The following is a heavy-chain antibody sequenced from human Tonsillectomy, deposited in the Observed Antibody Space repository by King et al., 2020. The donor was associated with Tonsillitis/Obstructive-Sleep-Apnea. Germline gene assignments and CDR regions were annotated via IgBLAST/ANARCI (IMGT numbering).Heavy chain of an antibody. Sequence: VQLVESGGGLVQPGGSLRLSCVASGFTFSTYAMTWVRQAPGKGPEWVSGISGSNGGTYYADSVKGRFTISRDNSKNTLYLQMNSLSADDTALSYGAKDFAAVTGAPGSWGQGTLVTVSS. CDR2: ISGSNGGT. CDR3: AKDFAAVTGAPGS. J-gene: IGHJ5*02. CDR1: GFTFSTYA. D-gene: IGHD6-19*01. V-gene: IGHV3-23*04.